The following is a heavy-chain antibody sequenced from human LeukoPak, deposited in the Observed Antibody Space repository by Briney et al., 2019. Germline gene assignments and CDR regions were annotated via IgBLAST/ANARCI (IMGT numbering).Heavy chain of an antibody. D-gene: IGHD3-10*01. J-gene: IGHJ6*01. V-gene: IGHV4-39*01. Sequence: PSETLSLTCTVSGGSISSSSYYWGWIRQPPGKGLEWIGSIYYSGRTYYNPSLKLRVTISFDTSKNPLSLKLSSVTAADTAVYYWGTVLGVYGSVSYWGMVVWGQGATVTVSS. CDR1: GGSISSSSYY. CDR3: GTVLGVYGSVSYWGMVV. CDR2: IYYSGRT.